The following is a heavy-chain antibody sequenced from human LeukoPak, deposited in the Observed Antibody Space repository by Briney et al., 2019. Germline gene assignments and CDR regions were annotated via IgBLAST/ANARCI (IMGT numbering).Heavy chain of an antibody. CDR1: AYTFTCQF. D-gene: IGHD5-12*01. Sequence: ASVKVSYKSSAYTFTCQFIHWLRQAPGQALEWMGWIDPPSGTPHYAQKFQDTVTLTRDTSIGTAYMEVHRLQSDDTAVYYCARSGFGTGFYLDFWGQGTLISVSS. CDR3: ARSGFGTGFYLDF. J-gene: IGHJ4*02. V-gene: IGHV1-2*02. CDR2: IDPPSGTP.